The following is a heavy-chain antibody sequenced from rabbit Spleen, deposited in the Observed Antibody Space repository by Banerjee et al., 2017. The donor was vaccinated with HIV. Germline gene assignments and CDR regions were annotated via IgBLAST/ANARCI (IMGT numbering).Heavy chain of an antibody. CDR2: IAGSSSGFT. J-gene: IGHJ4*01. CDR1: GFSFSSSDY. Sequence: QSLEESGGDLVKPGASLTLTCTASGFSFSSSDYMCWVRQAPGKGLEWISCIAGSSSGFTYSATWAKGRFTCSKPSSTTVTLQMTTLTDADTATYFCARGSATMTMVIIGYYLSLWGPGTLVTVS. V-gene: IGHV1S40*01. D-gene: IGHD2-1*01. CDR3: ARGSATMTMVIIGYYLSL.